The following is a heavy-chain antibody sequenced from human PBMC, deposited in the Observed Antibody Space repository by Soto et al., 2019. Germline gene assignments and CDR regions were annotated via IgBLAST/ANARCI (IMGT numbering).Heavy chain of an antibody. V-gene: IGHV1-3*01. CDR1: GFTFTNYA. J-gene: IGHJ6*02. Sequence: ASVKVSCKASGFTFTNYALHWVRQAPGQRLEWMGWINAGNGNTKSSEKFQGRVTITRDTSASTVYMELSSLRSEDTAVYYCARSRLVGPYYGMDVWGQGTTVTVSS. CDR3: ARSRLVGPYYGMDV. CDR2: INAGNGNT.